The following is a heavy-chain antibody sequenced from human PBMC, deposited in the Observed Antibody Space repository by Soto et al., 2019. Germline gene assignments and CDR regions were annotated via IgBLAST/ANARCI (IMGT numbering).Heavy chain of an antibody. CDR2: IHHSGPT. CDR1: GDSISSSEW. J-gene: IGHJ4*02. CDR3: ARGGITAVRNYYFDP. V-gene: IGHV4-4*02. D-gene: IGHD1-20*01. Sequence: QVQLQESGPGLVKPSGTLSLNCKVSGDSISSSEWWSWVRQPPGKGLEWIAEIHHSGPTNYNPSPQSRVTITVEKSKTQISRRRSTVTAADTAVYYCARGGITAVRNYYFDPGGQGPLVTLPS.